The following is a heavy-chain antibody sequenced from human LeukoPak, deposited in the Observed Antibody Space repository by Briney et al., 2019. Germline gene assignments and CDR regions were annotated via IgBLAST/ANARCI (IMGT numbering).Heavy chain of an antibody. Sequence: ASAKVSCKASGYTFTNYAMNWVRQAPGQGLEWMGWINTNTGNPTYAQGFTGRFVFSLDTSVSTAYLQISSLKAEDTAVYYCARDTYYDILTGQNHFDYWGQGTLVTVSS. CDR3: ARDTYYDILTGQNHFDY. CDR2: INTNTGNP. D-gene: IGHD3-9*01. J-gene: IGHJ4*02. CDR1: GYTFTNYA. V-gene: IGHV7-4-1*02.